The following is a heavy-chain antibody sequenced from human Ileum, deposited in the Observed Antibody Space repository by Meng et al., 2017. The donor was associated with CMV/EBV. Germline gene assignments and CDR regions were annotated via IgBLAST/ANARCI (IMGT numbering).Heavy chain of an antibody. V-gene: IGHV4-39*07. J-gene: IGHJ4*02. CDR3: ARDTGTHLWLF. CDR1: GGSISSTPYY. CDR2: LYYSGST. Sequence: QLQLQDSGPGLVTPSETLSLTCTVSGGSISSTPYYWGWIRQPPGKGLEWIGSLYYSGSTYYNPSLKSRVTISLDTSKNQFSLKVTSVTAADTAVYYCARDTGTHLWLFWGQGTLVTVSS. D-gene: IGHD3-22*01.